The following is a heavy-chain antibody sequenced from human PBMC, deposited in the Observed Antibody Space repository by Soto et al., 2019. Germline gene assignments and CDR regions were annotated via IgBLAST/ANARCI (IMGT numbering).Heavy chain of an antibody. Sequence: QVQLVQSGAEVKKPGASVKVSCKASGYTFITYGISWVRQAPGQGLEWMGWISAYSGSTKFAQKLQGRVNMTTDTSTTTAYIELRRLTSDDTAVYYCARDFTKSSSWPYYFDYWGQGPLVTVSS. V-gene: IGHV1-18*01. D-gene: IGHD6-13*01. CDR3: ARDFTKSSSWPYYFDY. CDR1: GYTFITYG. J-gene: IGHJ4*02. CDR2: ISAYSGST.